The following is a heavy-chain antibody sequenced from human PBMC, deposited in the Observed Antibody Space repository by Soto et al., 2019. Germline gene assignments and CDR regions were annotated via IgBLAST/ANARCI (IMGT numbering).Heavy chain of an antibody. D-gene: IGHD5-12*01. V-gene: IGHV4-4*02. CDR2: VAQRGYT. Sequence: QVQLQESGPGLVKPSETLSLTCTVSSGSITSSNWWSWVRQSPGKGLEWIGEVAQRGYTNCIPSLKTRLTISLDKSRNRFSLRLTSLTAADTALYYCARNRYGGYDFDYWGQGTLVTVSS. J-gene: IGHJ4*02. CDR1: SGSITSSNW. CDR3: ARNRYGGYDFDY.